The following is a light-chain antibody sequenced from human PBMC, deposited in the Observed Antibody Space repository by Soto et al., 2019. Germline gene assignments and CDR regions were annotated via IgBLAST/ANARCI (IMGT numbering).Light chain of an antibody. J-gene: IGKJ4*01. CDR3: QQRSNWPLT. V-gene: IGKV1-39*01. CDR1: QSISTY. CDR2: GAS. Sequence: DIQMTQSPSSLSASVGDRVTITCRASQSISTYLNWYQQKPGKAPKLLIYGASSLQSGVPSRFSGSGSGTDFTLTISSLEPEDFAVYYCQQRSNWPLTFGGGTKVDIK.